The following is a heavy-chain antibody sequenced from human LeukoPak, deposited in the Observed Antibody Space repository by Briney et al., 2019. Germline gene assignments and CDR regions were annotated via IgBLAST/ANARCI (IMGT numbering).Heavy chain of an antibody. CDR3: ARASMVRGVINPGDY. CDR2: IYPGDSDT. CDR1: GYSFTSYW. D-gene: IGHD3-10*01. Sequence: GESLKISCKGSGYSFTSYWIGWVRQMPGKGLEWMGIIYPGDSDTRYSPSFQGQVTISADKSISTAYLQWSSLKASDTAMYYCARASMVRGVINPGDYWGQGTLVTVPS. J-gene: IGHJ4*02. V-gene: IGHV5-51*01.